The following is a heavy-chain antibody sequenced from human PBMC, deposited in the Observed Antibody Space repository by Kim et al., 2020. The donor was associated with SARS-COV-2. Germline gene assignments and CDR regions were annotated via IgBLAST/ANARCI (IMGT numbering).Heavy chain of an antibody. CDR2: INSGSYSI. D-gene: IGHD2-15*01. CDR3: ARDSNRCGTFDF. V-gene: IGHV3-48*02. J-gene: IGHJ4*02. CDR1: GFTFTTYH. Sequence: GGSLRLSCAASGFTFTTYHMSWVRQAPGKGLEWVSYINSGSYSIYYAASVKGRFTVSRDNAKNSLYLQMSSLIHEDTAIYYCARDSNRCGTFDFWGRGVLVTVSS.